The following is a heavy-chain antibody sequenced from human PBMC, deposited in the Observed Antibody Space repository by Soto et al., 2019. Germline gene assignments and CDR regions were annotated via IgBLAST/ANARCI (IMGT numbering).Heavy chain of an antibody. CDR3: ASGIQLWLRRINNGYSG. CDR1: GGTFSTYA. D-gene: IGHD5-18*01. Sequence: QVQLVQSGAEVNKPESSVKVSCKAPGGTFSTYAISWVRQAPGQGLEWMGGIIPMFGTANYAQRFQDRVTITADASTNTVYMELSSLRSEDTAVYFCASGIQLWLRRINNGYSGWGQGTLVTVSS. CDR2: IIPMFGTA. J-gene: IGHJ4*02. V-gene: IGHV1-69*12.